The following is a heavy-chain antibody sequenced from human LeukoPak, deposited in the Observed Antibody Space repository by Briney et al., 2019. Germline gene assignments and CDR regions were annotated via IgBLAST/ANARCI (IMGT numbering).Heavy chain of an antibody. D-gene: IGHD6-19*01. V-gene: IGHV1-2*02. J-gene: IGHJ1*01. CDR1: GHTFTGYY. CDR2: INPNSGGT. CDR3: AREFVAVAGTRYFQH. Sequence: GAPVKVSCKASGHTFTGYYMHWVRQAPGQGLEWMGWINPNSGGTNYAQKFQGRVTMTRDTSISTAYMELSRLRSDDTAVYYCAREFVAVAGTRYFQHWGQGTLVTVSS.